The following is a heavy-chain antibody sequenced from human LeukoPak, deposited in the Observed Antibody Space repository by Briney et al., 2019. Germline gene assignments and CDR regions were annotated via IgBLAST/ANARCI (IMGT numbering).Heavy chain of an antibody. CDR3: ARDPYGGYSYGYFPFAVDY. J-gene: IGHJ4*02. CDR1: GLTVSTNY. D-gene: IGHD5-18*01. Sequence: GGSLRLSCAASGLTVSTNYFSWVRLAPGKGLEWVSVIYADGRTYYADSVKGRFTISRDNSKNTLYLQMNSLRAEDTAVYYCARDPYGGYSYGYFPFAVDYWGQGTLVTVSS. CDR2: IYADGRT. V-gene: IGHV3-53*05.